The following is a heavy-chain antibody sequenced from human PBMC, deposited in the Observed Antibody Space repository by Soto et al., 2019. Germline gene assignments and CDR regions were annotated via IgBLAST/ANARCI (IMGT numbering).Heavy chain of an antibody. CDR3: ARHKWWAAAAGRTLDY. Sequence: QVQLVESGGGVVQPGRSLRLSCAASGFTFSSYAMHWVRQAPGKGLEWVAVISYDGSNKYYADSVKGRFTISRDNSTNTQYQQVNRVKAEDTPVYCCARHKWWAAAAGRTLDYGGEGTLVTVSS. D-gene: IGHD6-13*01. J-gene: IGHJ4*02. CDR2: ISYDGSNK. CDR1: GFTFSSYA. V-gene: IGHV3-30-3*01.